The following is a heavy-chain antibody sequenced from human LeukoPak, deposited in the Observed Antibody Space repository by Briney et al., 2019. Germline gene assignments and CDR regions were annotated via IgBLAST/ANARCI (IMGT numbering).Heavy chain of an antibody. CDR2: INWNGGRT. V-gene: IGHV3-20*04. D-gene: IGHD3-10*01. CDR3: ARVGVAGSDDNWFDS. Sequence: GGSLRLSCAASGFTFDDYGMSWVRQGPGKGLEWVSGINWNGGRTGYADSVKGRFTISRDNAKNSLYLQMNSLRAEDTAIYYCARVGVAGSDDNWFDSWGQGTLVTVSS. J-gene: IGHJ5*01. CDR1: GFTFDDYG.